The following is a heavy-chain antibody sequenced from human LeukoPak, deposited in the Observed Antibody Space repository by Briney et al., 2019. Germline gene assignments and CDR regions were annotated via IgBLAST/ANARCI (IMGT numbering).Heavy chain of an antibody. CDR3: ARDGYYDSSGYYRTFDI. Sequence: SETLSLTCTVSGGSISSGGYYWSWIRQHPGKGLEWIGYIYYSGSTYYNPSLRSRVTISVDTSKNQFSLKLSSVTAADTAVYYCARDGYYDSSGYYRTFDIWGQGTMVTVSS. CDR2: IYYSGST. D-gene: IGHD3-22*01. J-gene: IGHJ3*02. CDR1: GGSISSGGYY. V-gene: IGHV4-31*03.